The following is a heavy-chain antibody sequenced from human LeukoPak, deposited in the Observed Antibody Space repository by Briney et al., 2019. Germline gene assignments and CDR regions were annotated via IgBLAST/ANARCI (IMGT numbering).Heavy chain of an antibody. CDR2: ISSSGSTI. CDR3: ARELYSGTYNY. CDR1: GLTFSSYE. Sequence: GGSLRLSCAASGLTFSSYEMNWVRQAPGKGLEWVSYISSSGSTIYYADSVKGRFTISRDNAKNSLYLQMNSLRAEDTAVYYCARELYSGTYNYWGQGTLVTVSS. V-gene: IGHV3-48*03. J-gene: IGHJ4*02. D-gene: IGHD1-26*01.